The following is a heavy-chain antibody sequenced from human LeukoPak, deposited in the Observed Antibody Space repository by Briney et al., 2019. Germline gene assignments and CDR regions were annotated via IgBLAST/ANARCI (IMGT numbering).Heavy chain of an antibody. CDR2: IASDGSST. Sequence: GGSLRLSCAASGFTVSSNYMSWVRQAPGKGLVWVSRIASDGSSTTYADSVKGRFSISRDNAKNTLYLQMNSLRVEDTAVYCCARGRPHGNDYWGQGTLVTVSS. CDR3: ARGRPHGNDY. CDR1: GFTVSSNY. J-gene: IGHJ4*02. D-gene: IGHD4-23*01. V-gene: IGHV3-74*01.